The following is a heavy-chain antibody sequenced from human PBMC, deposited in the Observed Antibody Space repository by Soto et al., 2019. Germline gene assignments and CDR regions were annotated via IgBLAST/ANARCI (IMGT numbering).Heavy chain of an antibody. CDR2: IHGGDSNT. J-gene: IGHJ4*02. CDR1: GYMFTNYW. V-gene: IGHV5-51*01. Sequence: PGESLKISCKGSGYMFTNYWIGWVRQMPGKGLEWMGIIHGGDSNTRYSPSFDGQVTISTDKSINTAYLQWSSLKASDSAMYYCARRVTSRTGWDYWGQGTLVTVSS. CDR3: ARRVTSRTGWDY. D-gene: IGHD3-16*01.